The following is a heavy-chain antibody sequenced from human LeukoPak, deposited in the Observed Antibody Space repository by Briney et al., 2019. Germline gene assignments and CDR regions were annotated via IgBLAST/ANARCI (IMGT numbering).Heavy chain of an antibody. D-gene: IGHD5-24*01. J-gene: IGHJ4*02. CDR3: TRDRDVEMATIFVY. CDR2: IRSKAYGGTT. Sequence: GGSLRLSCTASGFTFGDYAMSWVRQAPGKGLEWVGFIRSKAYGGTTEYAASVKDRFTISRDDSKSIAYLQMNSLKTEDTAVYYCTRDRDVEMATIFVYWGQGTLVTVSS. CDR1: GFTFGDYA. V-gene: IGHV3-49*04.